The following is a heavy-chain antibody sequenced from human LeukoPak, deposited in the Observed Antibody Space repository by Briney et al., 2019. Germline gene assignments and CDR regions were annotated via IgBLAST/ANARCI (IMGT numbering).Heavy chain of an antibody. CDR1: VYTFTVYY. CDR2: INPNSGGT. Sequence: ASVKVSCKASVYTFTVYYRYWVGQAPGQGLEWMGWINPNSGGTNYAQKFQGRVTMTRDTSISTAYMELSRLRSDDTAVYYCARGGIVVVVAATIQFSRQQYNWFVPWGQGTLVTVSS. J-gene: IGHJ5*02. V-gene: IGHV1-2*02. D-gene: IGHD2-15*01. CDR3: ARGGIVVVVAATIQFSRQQYNWFVP.